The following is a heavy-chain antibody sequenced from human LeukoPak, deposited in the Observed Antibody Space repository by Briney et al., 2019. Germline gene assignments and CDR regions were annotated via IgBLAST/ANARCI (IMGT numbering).Heavy chain of an antibody. J-gene: IGHJ5*02. CDR2: MNPKRDKT. V-gene: IGHV1-8*01. CDR1: GYTFTSYD. D-gene: IGHD3-3*01. Sequence: ASVRVSCKHSGYTFTSYDVNWVRQAPGQGLEWMGWMNPKRDKTGYTQKFQGRVTMTRNTSISTAYMELSSLRSEDTAVYYCARADQDFWSGYYSNWFDPWGQGTLVTVSS. CDR3: ARADQDFWSGYYSNWFDP.